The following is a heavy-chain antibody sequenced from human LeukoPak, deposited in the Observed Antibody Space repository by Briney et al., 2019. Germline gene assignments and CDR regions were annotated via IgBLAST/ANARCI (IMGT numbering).Heavy chain of an antibody. Sequence: GGSLRLSCAASGFTFSSYAVHWVRQAPGKGLEWVAVISYDGSNKYYADSVKGRFTISRDNSKNTLYLQMNSLRAEDTAVYYCSTVTTYYFDYWGQGTLVTVSS. CDR1: GFTFSSYA. CDR3: STVTTYYFDY. J-gene: IGHJ4*02. D-gene: IGHD4-11*01. CDR2: ISYDGSNK. V-gene: IGHV3-30*04.